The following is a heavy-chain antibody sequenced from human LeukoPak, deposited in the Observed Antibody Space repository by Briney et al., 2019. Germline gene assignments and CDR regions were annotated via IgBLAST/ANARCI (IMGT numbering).Heavy chain of an antibody. D-gene: IGHD4-17*01. V-gene: IGHV3-53*01. CDR1: GFTVSSNY. J-gene: IGHJ4*02. CDR3: VRGDYGDYTLFDY. CDR2: IYSGGST. Sequence: GGSLRLSCAASGFTVSSNYMGWVRQAPGKGLEWVSVIYSGGSTYYADSVKGRFTISRDNSKNTLYLQMNSLRAEDTAVYYCVRGDYGDYTLFDYWGQGTLVTVSS.